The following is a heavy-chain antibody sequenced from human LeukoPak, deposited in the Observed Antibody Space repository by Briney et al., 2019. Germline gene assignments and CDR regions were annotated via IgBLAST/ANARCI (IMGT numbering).Heavy chain of an antibody. CDR1: ALTFSSYE. V-gene: IGHV3-48*03. CDR2: INSNGSTI. D-gene: IGHD3-22*01. Sequence: GGSLRLSCAASALTFSSYEMNSVRQAPGKGPERVSYINSNGSTINYADSGKDRLTIYRDNSKNSIDQQINSLRAEDTAVYYCARGATYYYDSSGYSDAYYWGQGTLVTVSS. CDR3: ARGATYYYDSSGYSDAYY. J-gene: IGHJ4*02.